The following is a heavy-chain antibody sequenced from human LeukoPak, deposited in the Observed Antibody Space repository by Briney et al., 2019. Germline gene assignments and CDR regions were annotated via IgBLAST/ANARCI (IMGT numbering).Heavy chain of an antibody. Sequence: GGSLRLSCAASGFTVSSNYMSWVRQAPGKGLEWVSVIYSGGSTYYADSVKGRFTISRDNSKNTLYLQMNSLRAEDTAVYYCARDPIVGSYDIGGEYWGQGTLVTVSS. CDR1: GFTVSSNY. J-gene: IGHJ4*02. CDR3: ARDPIVGSYDIGGEY. V-gene: IGHV3-66*01. D-gene: IGHD1-26*01. CDR2: IYSGGST.